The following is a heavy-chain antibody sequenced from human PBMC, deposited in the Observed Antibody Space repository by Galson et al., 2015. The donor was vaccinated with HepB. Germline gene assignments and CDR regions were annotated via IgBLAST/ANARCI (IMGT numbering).Heavy chain of an antibody. J-gene: IGHJ3*02. Sequence: SVKVSCKASGGTFSSYAISWVRQAPGQGLEWMGRIIPILGIANYAQKFQGRVTITADKSTSTAYMELSSLRSEDTAVYYCASEGSAYSASAFDIWGQGTMVTVSS. CDR1: GGTFSSYA. CDR3: ASEGSAYSASAFDI. D-gene: IGHD2-15*01. V-gene: IGHV1-69*04. CDR2: IIPILGIA.